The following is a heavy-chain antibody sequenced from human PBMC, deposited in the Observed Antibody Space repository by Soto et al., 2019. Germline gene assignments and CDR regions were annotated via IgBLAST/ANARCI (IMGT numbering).Heavy chain of an antibody. Sequence: GGSLRLSCAASGFTFSSYGMHWVRQAPGKGLEWVANIKQDGNEKYYVDSVKGRFTISRDNAKNSLYLQMNSLRAEDTAVYYCAKSITARPFDYWGQGALVPVSS. J-gene: IGHJ4*02. V-gene: IGHV3-7*03. CDR3: AKSITARPFDY. D-gene: IGHD6-6*01. CDR2: IKQDGNEK. CDR1: GFTFSSYG.